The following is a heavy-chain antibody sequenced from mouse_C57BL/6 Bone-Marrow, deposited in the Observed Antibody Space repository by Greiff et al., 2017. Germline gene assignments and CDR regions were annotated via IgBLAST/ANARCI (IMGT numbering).Heavy chain of an antibody. J-gene: IGHJ3*01. Sequence: VMLVESGPELVKPGASVKISCKASGYAFSSSWMNWVKQRPGKGLEWIGRIYPGDGDTNYNGKFKGKATLTADKSSSTAYMQLSSLTSEDSAVXFCAREVLRSPWFAYWGQGTLVTVSA. CDR3: AREVLRSPWFAY. CDR2: IYPGDGDT. CDR1: GYAFSSSW. V-gene: IGHV1-82*01. D-gene: IGHD1-1*01.